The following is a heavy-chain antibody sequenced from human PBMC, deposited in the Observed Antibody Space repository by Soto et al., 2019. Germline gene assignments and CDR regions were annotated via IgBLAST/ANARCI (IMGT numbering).Heavy chain of an antibody. V-gene: IGHV4-31*03. CDR1: GGSISSVGYN. J-gene: IGHJ5*02. CDR2: IYDSGST. D-gene: IGHD5-18*01. CDR3: AREPLGIHDWFDP. Sequence: QVQLQESGPGLVKPSQTLYLTCTVSGGSISSVGYNWIRLGPHPGKGLEWLGYIYDSGSTYYHPSLKSRVTISVDTSKHQFALKLSSVTAADTAVYYCAREPLGIHDWFDPWGQGTLVTVSS.